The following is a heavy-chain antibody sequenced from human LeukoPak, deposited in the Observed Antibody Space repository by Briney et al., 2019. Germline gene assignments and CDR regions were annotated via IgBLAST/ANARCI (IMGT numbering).Heavy chain of an antibody. J-gene: IGHJ4*02. CDR3: GRDTATAIDY. CDR2: TTNTPNAYTT. D-gene: IGHD5-18*01. CDR1: GFTFTNHY. V-gene: IGHV3-72*01. Sequence: PGGSLTLSCAASGFTFTNHYMDWVRQAPGMGLEWIARTTNTPNAYTTAYAASVRGRFTVSRDDSKSLLHLQMSSLKTDDTALYYCGRDTATAIDYWGRGTLVTVSS.